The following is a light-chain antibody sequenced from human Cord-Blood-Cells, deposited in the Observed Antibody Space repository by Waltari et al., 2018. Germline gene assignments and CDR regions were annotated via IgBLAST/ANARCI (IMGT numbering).Light chain of an antibody. J-gene: IGKJ5*01. CDR3: QQYNNWPIT. Sequence: EIVMPQSPATLSVSPGESATLSCRASQSVSSNLAWYQQKPGQAPRLLIYGASTRATGIPARFSGSGSGTEFTLTISSLQSEDFAVYYCQQYNNWPITFGQGTRLEIK. V-gene: IGKV3-15*01. CDR1: QSVSSN. CDR2: GAS.